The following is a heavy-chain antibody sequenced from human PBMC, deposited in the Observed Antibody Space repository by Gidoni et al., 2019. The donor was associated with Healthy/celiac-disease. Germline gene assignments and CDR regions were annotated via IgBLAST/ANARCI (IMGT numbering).Heavy chain of an antibody. D-gene: IGHD1-1*01. J-gene: IGHJ4*02. CDR2: IKQDGSEK. V-gene: IGHV3-7*05. CDR1: GFTFSSYW. CDR3: ARDLGGLKEMATTGPFDY. Sequence: EVQLVESGGGLVQPGGSLRLSCAASGFTFSSYWRSWVRQAPGKGMEWVDNIKQDGSEKYYVDSGKGRFTISRDNAKNSLYLQMNSLRAEDTAVYYCARDLGGLKEMATTGPFDYWGQGTLVTVSS.